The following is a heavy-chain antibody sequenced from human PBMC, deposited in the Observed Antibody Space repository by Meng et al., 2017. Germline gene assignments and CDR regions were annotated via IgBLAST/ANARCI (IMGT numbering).Heavy chain of an antibody. CDR3: ARTARLDYGDYGLPDQPYYYYYGMDV. Sequence: SVKVSCKASGGTFSSYAISWVRQAPGQGLEWMGGIIPIFGTANYAQKFQGRVTITADKSTSTAYMERSSLRSEDTAVYYCARTARLDYGDYGLPDQPYYYYYGMDVWGQGTTVTVSS. D-gene: IGHD4-17*01. J-gene: IGHJ6*02. CDR1: GGTFSSYA. V-gene: IGHV1-69*06. CDR2: IIPIFGTA.